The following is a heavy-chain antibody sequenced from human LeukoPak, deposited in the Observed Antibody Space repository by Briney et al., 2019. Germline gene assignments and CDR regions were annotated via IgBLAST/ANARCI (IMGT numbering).Heavy chain of an antibody. J-gene: IGHJ4*02. CDR3: GKRLGRPNTGIDS. Sequence: SETLSLTCVVSGYSINSGYDWGWIRQSAGNGLEWIGSIYYSGITSYNPSLKTRVIISADTSKNQFSLNLNSVTAGDTAVYYCGKRLGRPNTGIDSWGQGTLVTVSS. CDR1: GYSINSGYD. CDR2: IYYSGIT. V-gene: IGHV4-38-2*01. D-gene: IGHD2-8*02.